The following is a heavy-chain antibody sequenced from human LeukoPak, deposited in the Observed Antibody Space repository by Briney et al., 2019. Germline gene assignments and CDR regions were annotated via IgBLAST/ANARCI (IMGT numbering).Heavy chain of an antibody. V-gene: IGHV3-30*04. CDR3: ARDYHGMDV. CDR1: GCTFSSYA. CDR2: ISYDGSKK. J-gene: IGHJ6*02. Sequence: GGAVRLSCAASGCTFSSYAMHWVRQAPGKGLDGVAVISYDGSKKYYADSVKGRFTISRDNSKNTLYLQMNSLRAEDTAVYYCARDYHGMDVWGQGTTVPVSS.